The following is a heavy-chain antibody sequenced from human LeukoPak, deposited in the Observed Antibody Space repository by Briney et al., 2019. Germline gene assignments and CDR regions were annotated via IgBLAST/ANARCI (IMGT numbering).Heavy chain of an antibody. CDR2: ISGRDGST. CDR3: AENRVPVRI. D-gene: IGHD1-14*01. J-gene: IGHJ4*02. CDR1: GFTFSTYA. Sequence: PGGSLRLSCAASGFTFSTYAMSWVRQAPGKGLEWVSAISGRDGSTYFADSVKGRFTISRDNSKNTLYLQMSSLRADDTAVYYCAENRVPVRIWGQGTLVTVSS. V-gene: IGHV3-23*01.